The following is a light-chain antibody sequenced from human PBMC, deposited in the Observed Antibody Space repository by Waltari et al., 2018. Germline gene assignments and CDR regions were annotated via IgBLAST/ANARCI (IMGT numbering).Light chain of an antibody. CDR1: QSVGTY. Sequence: IQMTQSPSALSASVGDTVTISCRASQSVGTYLAWYQQKPGKASKLLISAASSLQSGVPWRFSGGGSGTDFTLTISSLQHEDFATYYCQQTFSGWTFGQGTQVEI. V-gene: IGKV1-39*01. CDR2: AAS. J-gene: IGKJ1*01. CDR3: QQTFSGWT.